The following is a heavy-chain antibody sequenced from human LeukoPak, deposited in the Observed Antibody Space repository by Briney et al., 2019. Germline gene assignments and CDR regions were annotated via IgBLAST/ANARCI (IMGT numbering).Heavy chain of an antibody. CDR2: IYYSGST. V-gene: IGHV4-59*11. J-gene: IGHJ4*02. D-gene: IGHD3-10*01. CDR3: ARVRVLRGVTFDY. Sequence: SETLSLTCTVSGGSISGHYWSWIRQPPGKGLEWIGYIYYSGSTNYNPSLRSRVTISVDTSKNQFSLKLSSVTAADTAVYYCARVRVLRGVTFDYWGQGTLVTVSS. CDR1: GGSISGHY.